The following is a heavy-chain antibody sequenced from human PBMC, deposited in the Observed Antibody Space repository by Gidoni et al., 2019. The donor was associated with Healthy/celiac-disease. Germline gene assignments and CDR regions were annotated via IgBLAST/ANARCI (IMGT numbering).Heavy chain of an antibody. D-gene: IGHD6-13*01. CDR1: AYTLTELS. Sequence: QVQRGQSGAEVKKPGDSVKVSGKVSAYTLTELSMHWVRQAPGKGREWMGGFAPDDGETIYAPKFQGSVTMTEYTSTDTAYLALSSLRSEDTAVYYCATYESGAAAVYFDSWGQGTLVTVSS. CDR2: FAPDDGET. V-gene: IGHV1-24*01. CDR3: ATYESGAAAVYFDS. J-gene: IGHJ4*02.